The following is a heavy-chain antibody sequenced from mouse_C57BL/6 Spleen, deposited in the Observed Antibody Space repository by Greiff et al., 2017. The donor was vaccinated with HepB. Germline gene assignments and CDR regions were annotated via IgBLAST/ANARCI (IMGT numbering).Heavy chain of an antibody. V-gene: IGHV1-80*01. CDR2: IYPGDGDT. CDR1: GYAFSSYW. D-gene: IGHD2-4*01. Sequence: QVQLQQSGAELVKPGASVKISCKASGYAFSSYWMNWVKQRPGKGLEWIGQIYPGDGDTNYNGKFKGKATLTADKSASTAYMQLSSLTSEDSAVYFCARDDYDEGSYAMDYWDQGTTVTVSS. CDR3: ARDDYDEGSYAMDY. J-gene: IGHJ4*01.